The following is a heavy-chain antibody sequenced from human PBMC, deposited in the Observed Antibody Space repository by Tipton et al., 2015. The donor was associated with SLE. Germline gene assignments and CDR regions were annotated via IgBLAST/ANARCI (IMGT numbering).Heavy chain of an antibody. Sequence: TLSLTCAVSGYSISSDNYWGWIRQPPGKGLEWIGNIYHSGTTYYNPSLKSRVTISVDTSNNQFSLRLSSVTAADTAVYYCARDSGSGYDFFDFWGQGTLVTVSS. D-gene: IGHD3-3*01. CDR1: GYSISSDNY. CDR3: ARDSGSGYDFFDF. CDR2: IYHSGTT. J-gene: IGHJ4*02. V-gene: IGHV4-38-2*02.